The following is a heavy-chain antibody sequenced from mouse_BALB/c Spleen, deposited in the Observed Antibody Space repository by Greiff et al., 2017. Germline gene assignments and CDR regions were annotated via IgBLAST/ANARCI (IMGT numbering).Heavy chain of an antibody. D-gene: IGHD2-3*01. V-gene: IGHV1-15*01. CDR3: TSGDGYWFAY. CDR1: GYTFTDYE. Sequence: QVQLKQSGAELVRPGASVTLSCKASGYTFTDYEMHWVKQTPVHGLEWIGAIDPETGGTAYNQKFKGKATLTADKSSSTAYMELRSLTSEDSAVYYCTSGDGYWFAYWGQGTLVTVSA. CDR2: IDPETGGT. J-gene: IGHJ3*01.